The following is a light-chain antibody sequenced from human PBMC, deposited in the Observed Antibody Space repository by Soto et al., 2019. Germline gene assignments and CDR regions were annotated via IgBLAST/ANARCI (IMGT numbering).Light chain of an antibody. CDR2: EAS. V-gene: IGKV1-33*01. J-gene: IGKJ4*01. CDR1: HYLKKY. Sequence: DVQMTQSPSSLSASVGDRVTITCQASHYLKKYLNWYQEKPGKAPNLLIYEASNLQTGGPSRFSVSGSGTDFTFTISNLQPEDTGTYYCQQYYSVPLTFGGGTKVEIK. CDR3: QQYYSVPLT.